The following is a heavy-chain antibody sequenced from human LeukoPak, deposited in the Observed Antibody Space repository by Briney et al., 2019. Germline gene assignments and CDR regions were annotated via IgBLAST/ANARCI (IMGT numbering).Heavy chain of an antibody. J-gene: IGHJ3*02. D-gene: IGHD1-1*01. CDR3: ARDPAPATGAFDI. CDR2: IFNSGDT. V-gene: IGHV3-53*01. Sequence: GGSLRLSCAASGFTISSNYMNWVRQAPGKGLEWISVIFNSGDTYYADSVKGRFTISRDTSKNTLYLQMNSLRVDDTAVYYCARDPAPATGAFDIWGQGTMVIIS. CDR1: GFTISSNY.